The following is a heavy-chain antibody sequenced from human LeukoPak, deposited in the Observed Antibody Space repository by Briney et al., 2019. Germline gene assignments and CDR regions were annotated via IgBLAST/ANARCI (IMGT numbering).Heavy chain of an antibody. D-gene: IGHD6-19*01. CDR1: GGTFSSYA. V-gene: IGHV1-69*13. Sequence: GASVKVSCKASGGTFSSYAISWVRQAPGQGLEWMGGIIPIFGTANYAQKFQGRVTITADESTSTAYMELSSLRSEDTAVYYCARDKFATNIAVAGTGGVNWFDPWGQGTLVTVSS. CDR2: IIPIFGTA. J-gene: IGHJ5*02. CDR3: ARDKFATNIAVAGTGGVNWFDP.